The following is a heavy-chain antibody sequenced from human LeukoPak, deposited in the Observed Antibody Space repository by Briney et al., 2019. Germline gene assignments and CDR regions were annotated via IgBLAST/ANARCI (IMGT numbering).Heavy chain of an antibody. V-gene: IGHV3-21*01. CDR1: GFTFSSYS. D-gene: IGHD3-9*01. CDR3: ARDSDDILTGLYYFDY. CDR2: ISSSSYI. Sequence: GGSLRLSCAASGFTFSSYSMNWVRQAPGKGLEWVSSISSSSYIYYADSVKGRFTISRDNAKNSLYLQMNSLRAEDTAVYYCARDSDDILTGLYYFDYWGQGTLVTVSS. J-gene: IGHJ4*02.